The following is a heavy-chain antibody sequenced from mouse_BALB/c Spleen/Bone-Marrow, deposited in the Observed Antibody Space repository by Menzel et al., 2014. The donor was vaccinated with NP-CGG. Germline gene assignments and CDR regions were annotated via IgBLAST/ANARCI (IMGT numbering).Heavy chain of an antibody. V-gene: IGHV5-9-1*01. CDR2: ISNGGNYA. D-gene: IGHD5-1-1*01. Sequence: DVKLVESGGGLVKPGGSLKLSCAASGFTFSSYAMSWIRQTPEKRLEWVATISNGGNYAYYPDSVKGRFTISRDNAKNTLYLQMSSLRSEDTAMYYCARPNTDYFDYWGQGTTLTVSS. J-gene: IGHJ2*01. CDR1: GFTFSSYA. CDR3: ARPNTDYFDY.